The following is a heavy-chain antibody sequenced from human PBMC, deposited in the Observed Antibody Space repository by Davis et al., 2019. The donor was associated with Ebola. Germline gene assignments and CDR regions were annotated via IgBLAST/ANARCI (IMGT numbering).Heavy chain of an antibody. V-gene: IGHV1-69*04. Sequence: SVKVSCKASGGTFSSYTISWVRQAPGQGLEWMGRIIPILGIANYAQKFQGRVTINADKSTSTAYMELSSLRSEDTAVYYCARDKGYSYGYRYYYYGMDVWGKGTTVTVSS. CDR1: GGTFSSYT. J-gene: IGHJ6*04. CDR2: IIPILGIA. D-gene: IGHD5-18*01. CDR3: ARDKGYSYGYRYYYYGMDV.